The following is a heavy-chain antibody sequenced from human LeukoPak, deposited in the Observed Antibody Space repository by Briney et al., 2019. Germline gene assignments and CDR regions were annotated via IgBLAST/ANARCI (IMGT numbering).Heavy chain of an antibody. V-gene: IGHV1-69*13. Sequence: GASVKVSCNASGGTFSSYAISWVRQAPGQGLEWMGGIIPIFGTANYAQKFQGRVTITADESTNTAYMELSSLRSEDTAVYYCARPREDIVVVPAADLQHREDWFDPWGQGTLVTVSS. D-gene: IGHD2-2*01. CDR3: ARPREDIVVVPAADLQHREDWFDP. CDR2: IIPIFGTA. CDR1: GGTFSSYA. J-gene: IGHJ5*02.